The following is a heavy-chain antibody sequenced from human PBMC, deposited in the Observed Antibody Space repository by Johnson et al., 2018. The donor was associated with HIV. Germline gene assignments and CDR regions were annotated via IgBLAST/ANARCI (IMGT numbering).Heavy chain of an antibody. CDR2: IWFDGSNK. V-gene: IGHV3-33*06. J-gene: IGHJ3*02. D-gene: IGHD3-16*01. Sequence: QVQLVESGGSVVQPGRSLRLSCAASGFTFSNYGMHWVRQAPGKGLEWVAAIWFDGSNKYYADSVQGRVTISRDNSKNTLYLQMNSLRGEDTAVYYCAKEAITMGVDIWGQGTMVTVSS. CDR3: AKEAITMGVDI. CDR1: GFTFSNYG.